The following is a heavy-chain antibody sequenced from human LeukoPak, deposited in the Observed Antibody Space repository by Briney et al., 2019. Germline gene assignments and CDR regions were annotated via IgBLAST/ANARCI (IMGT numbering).Heavy chain of an antibody. CDR3: ARNTGIAAVGIPSYYFYYYMDV. J-gene: IGHJ6*03. CDR2: IYDSGST. CDR1: GASISSGGYY. V-gene: IGHV4-31*03. D-gene: IGHD6-13*01. Sequence: SSETLSLTCTVSGASISSGGYYWRWLRQYPGKGLEWIVCIYDSGSTCYPPSLQSRVSISRDTSKNQFSLRVISVTAADTAVYFCARNTGIAAVGIPSYYFYYYMDVWGKGTTVTVSS.